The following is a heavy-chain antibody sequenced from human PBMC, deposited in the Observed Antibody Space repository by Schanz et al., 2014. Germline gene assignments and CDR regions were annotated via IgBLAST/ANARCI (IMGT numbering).Heavy chain of an antibody. CDR2: IYSSGIA. D-gene: IGHD2-21*02. CDR1: GGSMDTHY. J-gene: IGHJ4*02. Sequence: QVQLQESGPGLVKPSETLSLMCTVSGGSMDTHYWGWIRQPPGKRLEWIAFIYSSGIATYNPSRGSRVTISGEKSKNYFPMSLPSVTAADTATYYCARLVVTATMGLYFDLWGQGTLVTVSS. CDR3: ARLVVTATMGLYFDL. V-gene: IGHV4-4*08.